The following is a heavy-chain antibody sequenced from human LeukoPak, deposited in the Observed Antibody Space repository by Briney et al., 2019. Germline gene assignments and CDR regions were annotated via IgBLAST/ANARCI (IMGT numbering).Heavy chain of an antibody. J-gene: IGHJ3*01. Sequence: GGSLRLSCAASDFTFDNYAMHWVRQAPGKGLEWVSLISGDGDSTYYADSVKGRFTISRDNSKTSLYLQMNSLTSEDTALYYCAKPKASGICLRVIFSFHLWGQGTMVTVSS. CDR3: AKPKASGICLRVIFSFHL. V-gene: IGHV3-43*02. CDR1: DFTFDNYA. D-gene: IGHD1-26*01. CDR2: ISGDGDST.